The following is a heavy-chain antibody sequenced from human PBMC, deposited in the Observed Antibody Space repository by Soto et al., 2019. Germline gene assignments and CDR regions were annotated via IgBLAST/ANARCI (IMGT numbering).Heavy chain of an antibody. CDR2: VHHSWGS. Sequence: QVQLQESGPGLVKPSETLSLSCTVSGGSISSYYWSWFRQSPGKRMEWIGYVHHSWGSSYNPSLQSRVAISLDTSTSQCSLKVTSVTATATAVYYCARQGFGPLHGLVDVWGQGTTVTVSS. CDR3: ARQGFGPLHGLVDV. V-gene: IGHV4-59*08. CDR1: GGSISSYY. J-gene: IGHJ6*02. D-gene: IGHD3-10*01.